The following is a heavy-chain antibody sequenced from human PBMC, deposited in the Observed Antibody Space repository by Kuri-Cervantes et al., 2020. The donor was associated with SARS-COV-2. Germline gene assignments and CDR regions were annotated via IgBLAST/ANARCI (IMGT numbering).Heavy chain of an antibody. J-gene: IGHJ1*01. CDR3: ARDSDDDVWSGYSTAEYFQH. V-gene: IGHV3-21*01. CDR2: ISSDSSYI. Sequence: GESLKISCAASGFILDDFGMYWVRQAPGKGLEWVSSISSDSSYIHYADSVRGRFTISRDNAKNSLFLHMNSLRAEDTAVYYCARDSDDDVWSGYSTAEYFQHWGQGTLVTVSS. D-gene: IGHD3-3*01. CDR1: GFILDDFG.